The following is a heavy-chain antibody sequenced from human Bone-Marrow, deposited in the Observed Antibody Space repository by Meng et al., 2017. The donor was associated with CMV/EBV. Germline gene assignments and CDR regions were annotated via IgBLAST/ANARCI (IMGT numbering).Heavy chain of an antibody. D-gene: IGHD6-19*01. Sequence: GFTFSSYSMSWVRQAPGKGLEWVSAIGPDGAGIFYAASVQGRFTISEDNSKNTLFLQMNNLRAEDTALYYCARPGLTVAGTRWFDPWGQGTLVTVSS. J-gene: IGHJ5*02. V-gene: IGHV3-23*01. CDR3: ARPGLTVAGTRWFDP. CDR1: GFTFSSYS. CDR2: IGPDGAGI.